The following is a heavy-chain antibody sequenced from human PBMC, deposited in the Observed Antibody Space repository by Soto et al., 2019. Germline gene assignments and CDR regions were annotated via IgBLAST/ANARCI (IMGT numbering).Heavy chain of an antibody. CDR2: IKQDGSDK. D-gene: IGHD6-19*01. CDR1: GFTFSSYW. Sequence: PGGSLRLSCAASGFTFSSYWMSWVRQAPGKGLEWVANIKQDGSDKYYVDSVKGRFTISRDNAKNSLYLQMNSLRAEDTAIYYCARVPAEKSLSIPVWGKSSYYYYYGMDVWGQGTTVTVSS. V-gene: IGHV3-7*03. J-gene: IGHJ6*02. CDR3: ARVPAEKSLSIPVWGKSSYYYYYGMDV.